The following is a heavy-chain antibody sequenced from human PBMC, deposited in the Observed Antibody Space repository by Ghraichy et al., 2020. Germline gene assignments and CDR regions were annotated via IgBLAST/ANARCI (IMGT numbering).Heavy chain of an antibody. CDR1: GFTFSSYG. CDR3: ARKPYCDGTSCYAFDS. V-gene: IGHV3-30*03. CDR2: VSHDGSVK. J-gene: IGHJ4*02. D-gene: IGHD2-2*01. Sequence: LSLTCAASGFTFSSYGMQWVRQAPGKGLEWVAVVSHDGSVKYYADSVKGRFTISRDNSKNTLYLQMNGLRAEDTAVYFCARKPYCDGTSCYAFDSWGQGNLVTVSS.